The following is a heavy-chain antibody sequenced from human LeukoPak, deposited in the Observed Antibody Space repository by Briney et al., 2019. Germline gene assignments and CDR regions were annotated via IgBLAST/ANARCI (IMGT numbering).Heavy chain of an antibody. D-gene: IGHD3-22*01. CDR2: INHSGST. J-gene: IGHJ4*02. V-gene: IGHV4-34*01. CDR1: GGSFSCYY. CDR3: ARARFYYGHFDY. Sequence: SETLSLTCAVYGGSFSCYYWSWIRQPPGKGLEWIGEINHSGSTNYNPSLKSRVTISVDTSKNQFSLKLSSVTAADTAVYYCARARFYYGHFDYWGQGTLVTVSS.